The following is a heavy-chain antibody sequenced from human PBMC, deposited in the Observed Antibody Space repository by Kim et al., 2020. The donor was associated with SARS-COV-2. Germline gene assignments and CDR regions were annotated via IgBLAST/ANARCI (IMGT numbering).Heavy chain of an antibody. V-gene: IGHV3-15*01. CDR1: GFTFSNAW. CDR2: IKSKTDGGTT. J-gene: IGHJ3*02. D-gene: IGHD3-22*01. Sequence: GGSLRLSCAASGFTFSNAWMSWVRQAPGKGLEWVGRIKSKTDGGTTDYAAPVKGRFTISRDDSKNTLYLQMNSLKTEDTAVYYCTREGYYYDSSGYYPFDAFDIWGQGTMVTVSS. CDR3: TREGYYYDSSGYYPFDAFDI.